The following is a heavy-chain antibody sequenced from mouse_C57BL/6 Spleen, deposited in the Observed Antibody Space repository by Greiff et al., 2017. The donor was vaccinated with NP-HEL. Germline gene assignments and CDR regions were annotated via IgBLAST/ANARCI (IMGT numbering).Heavy chain of an antibody. D-gene: IGHD2-4*01. J-gene: IGHJ4*01. CDR1: GYTFTDYY. CDR2: INPNNGGT. CDR3: ARGDYGLYYAMDY. V-gene: IGHV1-26*01. Sequence: EVQLQQSGPELVKPGASVKISCKASGYTFTDYYMNWVKQSHGKSLEWIGDINPNNGGTSYNQKFKGKATLTVDKSSSTAYMELRSLTSEDSAVYYCARGDYGLYYAMDYWGQGTSVTVSS.